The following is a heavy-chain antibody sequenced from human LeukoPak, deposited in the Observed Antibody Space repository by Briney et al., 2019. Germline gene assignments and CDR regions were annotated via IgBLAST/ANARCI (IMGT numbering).Heavy chain of an antibody. Sequence: GGSLRLSCAASGFTFSSYWMHWVRQAPGKGLVWVSRISSNGSSTSYADSVKGRFTIFRDNAKNTLYLQMNSLGAEDTAVYYCARALPPSVNTPWKWGQGTQVTVSS. CDR3: ARALPPSVNTPWK. CDR1: GFTFSSYW. D-gene: IGHD1-1*01. V-gene: IGHV3-74*01. J-gene: IGHJ4*02. CDR2: ISSNGSST.